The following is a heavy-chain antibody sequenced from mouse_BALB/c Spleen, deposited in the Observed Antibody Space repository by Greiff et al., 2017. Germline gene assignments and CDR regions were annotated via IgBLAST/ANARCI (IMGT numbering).Heavy chain of an antibody. CDR2: INPSNGGT. D-gene: IGHD3-2*01. V-gene: IGHV1S81*02. J-gene: IGHJ3*01. Sequence: VQLQQSGAELVKPGASVKLSCKASGYTFTSYYMYWVKQRPGQGLEWIGEINPSNGGTNFNEKFKSKATLTVDKSSSTAYMQLSSLTSEDSAVYYCTLDSSGYSFAYWGQGTLVTVSA. CDR3: TLDSSGYSFAY. CDR1: GYTFTSYY.